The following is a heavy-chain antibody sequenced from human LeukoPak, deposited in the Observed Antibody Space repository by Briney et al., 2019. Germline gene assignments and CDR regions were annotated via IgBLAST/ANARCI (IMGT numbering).Heavy chain of an antibody. CDR1: GYTFTSYG. D-gene: IGHD2-21*01. CDR3: VVTQRDFDY. Sequence: ASVKVSRKASGYTFTSYGISWVRQAPGQGLEWMGWISAYNGNTNYAQKLQGRVTMTTDTSTSTAYMELRSLRSEDTAVYYCVVTQRDFDYWGQGTLVTVSS. V-gene: IGHV1-18*01. CDR2: ISAYNGNT. J-gene: IGHJ4*02.